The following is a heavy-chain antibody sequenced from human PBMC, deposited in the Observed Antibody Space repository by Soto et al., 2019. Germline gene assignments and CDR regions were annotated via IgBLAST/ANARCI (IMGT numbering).Heavy chain of an antibody. CDR1: GYNFNQYY. D-gene: IGHD1-26*01. CDR3: ARGPEDSDVPRWDY. V-gene: IGHV1-46*02. J-gene: IGHJ4*02. CDR2: INLRGGTT. Sequence: QVQLMQSGAEVRKPGASVRLSCETSGYNFNQYYIHWVRQAPGQGLEWMGIINLRGGTTEYAHKFRGRVTGTGDTYTKTAYMELRSLRSEDTAMYFCARGPEDSDVPRWDYWGQGTLVTVSS.